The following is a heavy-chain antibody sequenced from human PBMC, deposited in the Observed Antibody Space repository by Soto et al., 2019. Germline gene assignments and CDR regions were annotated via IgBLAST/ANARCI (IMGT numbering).Heavy chain of an antibody. V-gene: IGHV5-51*01. CDR2: IYPGDSDI. J-gene: IGHJ6*02. CDR1: GYSFTSYW. CDR3: ARHGRDGYNWGAHYYGMDV. D-gene: IGHD5-12*01. Sequence: PGESLKISCKGSGYSFTSYWIAWVRQVPGKGLELMGVIYPGDSDIRYSPSFQGQVTISADKSISTAYLQWSSLKASDTAMYYCARHGRDGYNWGAHYYGMDVWGQGTTVTVSS.